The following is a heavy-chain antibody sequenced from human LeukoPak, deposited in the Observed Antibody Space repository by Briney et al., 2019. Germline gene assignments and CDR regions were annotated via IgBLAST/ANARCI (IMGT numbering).Heavy chain of an antibody. Sequence: GASVKVSCKASGYTFTSYAMHWVRQAPGQRLEWMGWINAGNGNTKYSQKFQGRVTITRDTSASTAYMELSSLRSEDTAVYYCARRPSYKVATPFDYWGQGTLVTVSS. V-gene: IGHV1-3*01. CDR2: INAGNGNT. CDR1: GYTFTSYA. D-gene: IGHD5-12*01. J-gene: IGHJ4*02. CDR3: ARRPSYKVATPFDY.